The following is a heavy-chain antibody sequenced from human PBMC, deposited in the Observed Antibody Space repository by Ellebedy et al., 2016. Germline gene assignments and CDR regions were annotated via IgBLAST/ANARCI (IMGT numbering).Heavy chain of an antibody. J-gene: IGHJ4*02. V-gene: IGHV3-23*01. CDR2: TSDSGGKT. Sequence: GESLKISCAASGFSFSNHAMNWVRQAPGKGLEWASATSDSGGKTYYADSVKGRFTVSRDNSRNTLYLQMNSLRVEDTALYYCVKGASSGSWVTMEYWGQGTLVTVSS. D-gene: IGHD6-13*01. CDR1: GFSFSNHA. CDR3: VKGASSGSWVTMEY.